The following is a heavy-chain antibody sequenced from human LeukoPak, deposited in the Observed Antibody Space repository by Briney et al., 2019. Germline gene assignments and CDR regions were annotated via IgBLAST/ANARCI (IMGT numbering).Heavy chain of an antibody. D-gene: IGHD3-22*01. J-gene: IGHJ4*02. Sequence: ASVKVSCKTSGYTFTSYDINWVRQATGQGLEWMGWMNPNTGNTGYAHRFQGSVTMTRNTSISTAYMELSGLRSDDTAVYNCARSSSRIVETSGSYYYFDYWGQGTLVTVSS. CDR1: GYTFTSYD. CDR3: ARSSSRIVETSGSYYYFDY. CDR2: MNPNTGNT. V-gene: IGHV1-8*01.